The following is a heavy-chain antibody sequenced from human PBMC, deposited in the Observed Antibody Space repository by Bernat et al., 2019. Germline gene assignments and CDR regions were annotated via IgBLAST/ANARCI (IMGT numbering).Heavy chain of an antibody. J-gene: IGHJ4*02. CDR1: GPTFSDST. CDR2: VRTKANGFAT. V-gene: IGHV3-73*01. Sequence: EVQLAESGGGLVQPGGSLKLSCAASGPTFSDSTMQWVRQASGKGLGWVGRVRTKANGFATSYAASVKGRFTISRDDSKNTAYLQMNSLKIEDTAVYYCTRSGALAEQTFDYWGQGTLVTVSS. CDR3: TRSGALAEQTFDY. D-gene: IGHD3-10*01.